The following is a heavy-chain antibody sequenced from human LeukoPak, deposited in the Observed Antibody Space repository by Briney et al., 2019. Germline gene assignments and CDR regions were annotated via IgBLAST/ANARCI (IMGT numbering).Heavy chain of an antibody. J-gene: IGHJ3*02. Sequence: PSETLSLTCTVSGGSISSYYWSWIRQPAGKGLEWIGRIYTSGSTNYNPSLKSRVTISVDTSKNQFSLKLSSVTAADTAVYYCASPRDGYKHDAFDIWGQGTMVTVSS. D-gene: IGHD5-24*01. V-gene: IGHV4-4*07. CDR1: GGSISSYY. CDR2: IYTSGST. CDR3: ASPRDGYKHDAFDI.